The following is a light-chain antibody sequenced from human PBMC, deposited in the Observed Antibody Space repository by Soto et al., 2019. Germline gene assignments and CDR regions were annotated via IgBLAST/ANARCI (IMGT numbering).Light chain of an antibody. CDR3: SSYTTSTTLGV. J-gene: IGLJ1*01. V-gene: IGLV2-14*03. Sequence: QSVLTQPASVSGSPGQSITMSCTGTSSDVGYYNYVSWYQLHPGKAPKLMIYDVSNRPSGVSNRFSGSKSGNAASLTISGLQAEDEADYYCSSYTTSTTLGVFGTGTKVTVL. CDR2: DVS. CDR1: SSDVGYYNY.